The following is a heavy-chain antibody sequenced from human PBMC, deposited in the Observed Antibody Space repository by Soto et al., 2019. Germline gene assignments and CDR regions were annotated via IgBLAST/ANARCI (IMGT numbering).Heavy chain of an antibody. Sequence: QVQLVQSGAEVKKPGASVKVSCKASGYTFTSYDINWVRQATGQGLEWMGWMNPNSGNTGYAQKFQGRVTMTRNTSISTGYIELSSRRSEDTAVYYCARGADIVVVVAAGVFDYWVQGTLVTVSS. CDR2: MNPNSGNT. CDR3: ARGADIVVVVAAGVFDY. D-gene: IGHD2-15*01. J-gene: IGHJ4*02. V-gene: IGHV1-8*01. CDR1: GYTFTSYD.